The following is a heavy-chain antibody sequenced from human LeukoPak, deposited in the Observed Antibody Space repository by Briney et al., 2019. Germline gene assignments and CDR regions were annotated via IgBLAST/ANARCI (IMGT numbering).Heavy chain of an antibody. CDR1: GLTFSSYA. CDR2: LSYDGSNK. Sequence: SGGSLRLSCAASGLTFSSYAMHWVRQAPGKGLEWVAILSYDGSNKYYADSVKGRFIISRDNSNNTLYLQMNSLRGEDTAVYYCASTPFIWYSSGWTDAFDIWGQGTMVTVSS. CDR3: ASTPFIWYSSGWTDAFDI. V-gene: IGHV3-30-3*01. J-gene: IGHJ3*02. D-gene: IGHD6-19*01.